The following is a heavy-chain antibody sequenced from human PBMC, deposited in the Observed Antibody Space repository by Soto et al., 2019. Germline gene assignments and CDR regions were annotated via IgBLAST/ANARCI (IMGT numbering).Heavy chain of an antibody. V-gene: IGHV3-23*01. CDR1: GFTFSSYA. CDR3: TRGPTHGAFDI. Sequence: GGSLRLSCAASGFTFSSYAMSWVRQAPGKGLEWVSAISGSGGSTYYADSVKGRFTVSRENSKNTVYLQINSLRPDETALYYCTRGPTHGAFDIWGQGKRVTVSS. CDR2: ISGSGGST. J-gene: IGHJ3*02.